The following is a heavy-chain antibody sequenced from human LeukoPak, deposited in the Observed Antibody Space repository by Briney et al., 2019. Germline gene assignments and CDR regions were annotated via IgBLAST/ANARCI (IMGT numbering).Heavy chain of an antibody. D-gene: IGHD6-6*01. CDR3: ARSIAARPRGYYFDY. J-gene: IGHJ4*02. CDR1: GYTFTSYG. V-gene: IGHV1-18*01. Sequence: ASVKVSCKASGYTFTSYGIRWVRQAPGQGLEWMGWISPYNGNTNYAQKLQGRVTMTRDTSMSTAYMELRRLRSDDTAVYYCARSIAARPRGYYFDYWGQGTLVTVSS. CDR2: ISPYNGNT.